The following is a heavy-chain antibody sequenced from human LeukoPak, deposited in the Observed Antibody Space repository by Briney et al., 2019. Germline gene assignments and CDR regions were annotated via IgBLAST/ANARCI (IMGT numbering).Heavy chain of an antibody. J-gene: IGHJ5*02. CDR1: GGFFSSTTYF. CDR2: IYYSGTS. Sequence: SETLSLTCTVSGGFFSSTTYFWAWIRQPPGKGLQWLGTIYYSGTSYFNPSLETRVTLSVDTSKNQFSLRLTSVTAADTAVYYCAGSGSYHSNWFDPWGQGTLVAVSS. CDR3: AGSGSYHSNWFDP. D-gene: IGHD3-10*01. V-gene: IGHV4-39*01.